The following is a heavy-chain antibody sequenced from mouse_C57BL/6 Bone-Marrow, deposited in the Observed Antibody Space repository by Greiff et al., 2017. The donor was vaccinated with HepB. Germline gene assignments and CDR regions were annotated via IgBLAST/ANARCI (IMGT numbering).Heavy chain of an antibody. CDR1: GYTFTSYW. Sequence: VQLQQSGAELVKPGASVKVSCTASGYTFTSYWMHWVKQRPGQGLEWIGRLHPSDSDTNYNQKFKGKATLTVDKSSSTAYMQLSSLTSEDSAVYYCAIRGQDSRGFAYWGQGTLVTVSA. D-gene: IGHD3-3*01. V-gene: IGHV1-74*01. CDR2: LHPSDSDT. CDR3: AIRGQDSRGFAY. J-gene: IGHJ3*01.